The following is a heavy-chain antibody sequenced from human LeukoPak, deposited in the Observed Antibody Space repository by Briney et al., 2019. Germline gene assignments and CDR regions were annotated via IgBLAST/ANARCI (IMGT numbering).Heavy chain of an antibody. Sequence: GGSLRLSCAASGFTFSSYSMNWVRQAPGKGLEWVSSINSSSSYIYYADSVKGRFTISRDNAKNSLYLQMNSLRAEDTAVYYCARDYARGSYYYDSRGLYDYWGQGTLVTVSS. CDR3: ARDYARGSYYYDSRGLYDY. J-gene: IGHJ4*02. CDR2: INSSSSYI. CDR1: GFTFSSYS. D-gene: IGHD3-22*01. V-gene: IGHV3-21*01.